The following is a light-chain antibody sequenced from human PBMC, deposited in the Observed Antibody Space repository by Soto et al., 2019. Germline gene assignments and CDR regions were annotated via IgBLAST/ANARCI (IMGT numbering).Light chain of an antibody. V-gene: IGLV2-14*01. Sequence: QSALTQPASVSGSPGQSITISCTGTSSDVGGYNYVSWYQQHPGKAPKLMIYDVSNRPSGVSNRFSGSKSGNTASLSISGLQAEDEADYYCSSYTSILLVLGGGTKLTVL. CDR2: DVS. CDR1: SSDVGGYNY. J-gene: IGLJ2*01. CDR3: SSYTSILLV.